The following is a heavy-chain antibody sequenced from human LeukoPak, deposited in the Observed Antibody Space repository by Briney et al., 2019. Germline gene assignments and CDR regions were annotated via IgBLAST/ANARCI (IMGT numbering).Heavy chain of an antibody. Sequence: SETLSLTCAVYGGSFSGYYWSWIRQPPGKGLEWIGEINHSGSTNYNPSLKSRVTISVDTSKNQFSLKLSSVTAADTAVYYCARGSDAAATPGEGYNWFDPWGQGTLVTVSS. CDR1: GGSFSGYY. CDR3: ARGSDAAATPGEGYNWFDP. J-gene: IGHJ5*02. CDR2: INHSGST. D-gene: IGHD2-15*01. V-gene: IGHV4-34*01.